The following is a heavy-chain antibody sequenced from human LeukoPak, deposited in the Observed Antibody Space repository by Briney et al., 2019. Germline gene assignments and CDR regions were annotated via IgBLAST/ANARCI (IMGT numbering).Heavy chain of an antibody. Sequence: GASVKVSCKASGCTFTSYYMHWVRQAPGQGLEWMGIINPSGGSTSYAQKFQGRVTMTRDTSTSTVYMELSSLRSEDTAVYYCARGQAYDFWSGYFYYYGMDVWGQGTTVTVSS. D-gene: IGHD3-3*01. J-gene: IGHJ6*02. V-gene: IGHV1-46*01. CDR1: GCTFTSYY. CDR3: ARGQAYDFWSGYFYYYGMDV. CDR2: INPSGGST.